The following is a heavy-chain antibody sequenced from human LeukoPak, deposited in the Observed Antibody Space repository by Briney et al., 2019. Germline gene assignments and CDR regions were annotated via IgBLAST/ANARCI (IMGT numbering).Heavy chain of an antibody. CDR1: GGSISSYY. CDR3: ARDLRVDYYDSRGRYYFDY. CDR2: IYYSGST. V-gene: IGHV4-59*12. J-gene: IGHJ4*02. D-gene: IGHD3-22*01. Sequence: SETLSLTCTVSGGSISSYYWSWIRQPPGKGLEWIGYIYYSGSTNYNPSLKSRVTISVDRSKNQFSLKLSSVTAADTAVYYCARDLRVDYYDSRGRYYFDYWGQGTLVTVSS.